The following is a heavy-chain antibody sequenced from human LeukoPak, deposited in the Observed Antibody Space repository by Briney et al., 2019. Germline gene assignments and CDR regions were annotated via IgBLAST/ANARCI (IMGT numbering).Heavy chain of an antibody. Sequence: GGSLRLSCAASGFTFDNYRMSWVRQAPGKGLEWVSTVNADGGNTYYADSVKGRFTISRDNSKNSLYLQMNSLRTEDTALYYCANGGYFNWGQGTLVTVSS. CDR1: GFTFDNYR. V-gene: IGHV3-43*02. D-gene: IGHD3-9*01. J-gene: IGHJ4*02. CDR3: ANGGYFN. CDR2: VNADGGNT.